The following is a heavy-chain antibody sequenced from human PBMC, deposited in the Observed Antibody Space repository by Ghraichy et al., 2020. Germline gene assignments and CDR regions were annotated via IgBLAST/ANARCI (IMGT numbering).Heavy chain of an antibody. J-gene: IGHJ5*02. Sequence: GSLRLSCAASGFTFSSYAMSWVRQAPGKGLEWVSAISGSGGSTYYADSVKGRFTISRDNSKNTLYLQMNSLRAEDTAVYYCAKSPYRGSRTENWFDPWGQGTLVTVSS. V-gene: IGHV3-23*01. D-gene: IGHD1-26*01. CDR2: ISGSGGST. CDR1: GFTFSSYA. CDR3: AKSPYRGSRTENWFDP.